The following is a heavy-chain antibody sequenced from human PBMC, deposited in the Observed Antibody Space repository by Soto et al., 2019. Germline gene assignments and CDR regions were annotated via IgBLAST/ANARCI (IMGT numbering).Heavy chain of an antibody. CDR1: GAPITTTKW. CDR2: LSRGDER. J-gene: IGHJ6*02. Sequence: QVQLQESGPGLVKPSETLSLTCTVSGAPITTTKWWAWVRLPPGKGLEWIGELSRGDERSSNPSLEGRFTMSLDKSNNHFSLKLTSVTAADTAIYYCATQTISDTWGVWGRGPSVTVSS. D-gene: IGHD3-16*01. CDR3: ATQTISDTWGV. V-gene: IGHV4-4*02.